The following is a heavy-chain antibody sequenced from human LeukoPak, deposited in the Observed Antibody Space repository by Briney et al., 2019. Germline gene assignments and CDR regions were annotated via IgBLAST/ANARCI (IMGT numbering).Heavy chain of an antibody. D-gene: IGHD5-18*01. CDR2: IRYDGNNK. J-gene: IGHJ4*02. V-gene: IGHV3-30*02. CDR1: GFTFSSYG. CDR3: AKDEGLWIQLWVRG. Sequence: GGSLRLSCAASGFTFSSYGMHWVRQAPGKGLEWVAFIRYDGNNKYYADSVKGRFTISRDNSKNTLYLQMNSLRAEDTAVYYCAKDEGLWIQLWVRGWGQGTLVTVSS.